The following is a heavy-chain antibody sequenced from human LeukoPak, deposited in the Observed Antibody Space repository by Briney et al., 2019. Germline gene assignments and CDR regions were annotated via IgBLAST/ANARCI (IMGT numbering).Heavy chain of an antibody. Sequence: GASLRLSCAASGFTFSSFVMSWVRQAPGKGLEWVSSISGSGVYKYYTDSVKGRFTISRDNSKNTLYVQMNSLRAEDTAVYYCAKVSCTGGTCSSFDYWGQGTLATVSS. V-gene: IGHV3-23*01. CDR2: ISGSGVYK. CDR3: AKVSCTGGTCSSFDY. CDR1: GFTFSSFV. J-gene: IGHJ4*02. D-gene: IGHD2-8*02.